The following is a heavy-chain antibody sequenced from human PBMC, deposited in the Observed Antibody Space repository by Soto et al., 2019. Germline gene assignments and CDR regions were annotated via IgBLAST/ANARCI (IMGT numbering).Heavy chain of an antibody. CDR3: ASSYFYDSGGYYPFDY. CDR1: GFSFSTYA. J-gene: IGHJ4*02. D-gene: IGHD3-22*01. V-gene: IGHV3-30-3*01. Sequence: QVQLVESGGGVVQPGTSLRLSCAASGFSFSTYAMYWVRQAPGRGLEWVAVISDDGTTKYYAASVKGRFTITRDNSRNTLYLQIYSLRTEDAAVYYCASSYFYDSGGYYPFDYWGQGTRVTVSS. CDR2: ISDDGTTK.